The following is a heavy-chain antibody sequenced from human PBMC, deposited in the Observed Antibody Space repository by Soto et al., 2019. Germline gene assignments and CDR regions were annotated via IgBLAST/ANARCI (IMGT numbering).Heavy chain of an antibody. CDR2: ISSSGSTI. CDR1: GFTFSDYY. V-gene: IGHV3-11*01. Sequence: GGSLRLSCAASGFTFSDYYMSWIRQAPGKGLEWVSYISSSGSTIYYADSVKGRFTISRDNAKNSLYLQMNSLRAEDRAVYYCAREGSSGSYYYFDYWGQGTLVTVSS. J-gene: IGHJ4*02. CDR3: AREGSSGSYYYFDY. D-gene: IGHD1-26*01.